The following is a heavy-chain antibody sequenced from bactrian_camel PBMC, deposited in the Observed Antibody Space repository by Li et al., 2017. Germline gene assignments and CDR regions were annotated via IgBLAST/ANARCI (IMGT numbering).Heavy chain of an antibody. CDR3: AADPLVPKSYCLGTDWLDNKRHAD. D-gene: IGHD1*01. CDR2: MASDDYT. Sequence: HVQLVESGGASVQAGGSLRLSCEVSGSTNNLNYMAWFRQAPGKVREGVAGMASDDYTTYADAVKGRFTISKDNAKNTLYLQMNGLKPEDTAMYYCAADPLVPKSYCLGTDWLDNKRHADWGQGTQVTVS. V-gene: IGHV3S53*01. J-gene: IGHJ4*01. CDR1: GSTNNLNY.